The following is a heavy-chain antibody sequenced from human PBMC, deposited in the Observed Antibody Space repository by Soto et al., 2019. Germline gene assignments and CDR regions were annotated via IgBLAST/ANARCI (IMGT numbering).Heavy chain of an antibody. CDR1: GGSISSGGYS. CDR2: IYHSGST. V-gene: IGHV4-30-2*01. Sequence: PSETLSLTSAVSGGSISSGGYSWSWIRQPPGKGLEWIGYIYHSGSTYYNPSLKSRVTISVDRAKDQFSLKLRSVTAAYTAVYDCARGTRWDYFWSGRHYYVYDMDVWGQGATVTVSS. CDR3: ARGTRWDYFWSGRHYYVYDMDV. D-gene: IGHD3-3*01. J-gene: IGHJ6*02.